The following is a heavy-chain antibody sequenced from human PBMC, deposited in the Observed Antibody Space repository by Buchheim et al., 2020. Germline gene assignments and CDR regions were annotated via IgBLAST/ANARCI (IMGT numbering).Heavy chain of an antibody. CDR1: GYSFTAYG. Sequence: QVQLVQSGAELKQPGASVKVSCKASGYSFTAYGIHWVRQAPGQRLEWMGWINAGNGYTKYSQKFQDRVTITRDTSATTIYMELTSLMSDDTAVFYCARSSIVGAIRGNWLDPWGQGTL. CDR2: INAGNGYT. J-gene: IGHJ5*02. D-gene: IGHD1-26*01. V-gene: IGHV1-3*01. CDR3: ARSSIVGAIRGNWLDP.